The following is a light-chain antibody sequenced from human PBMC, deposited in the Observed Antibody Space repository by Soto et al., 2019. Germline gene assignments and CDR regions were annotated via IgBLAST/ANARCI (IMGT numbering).Light chain of an antibody. J-gene: IGKJ1*01. Sequence: QITQSPSTLSASVGDRGTITCRARQNIKCLFAWFQQKPGKAPKLLIYAAASLESGVPSRFSGSGSGTEFTLTISSLQPDDFATNYCQQYNSYSPWTFGQGTKVDIK. CDR3: QQYNSYSPWT. CDR1: QNIKCL. V-gene: IGKV1-5*01. CDR2: AAA.